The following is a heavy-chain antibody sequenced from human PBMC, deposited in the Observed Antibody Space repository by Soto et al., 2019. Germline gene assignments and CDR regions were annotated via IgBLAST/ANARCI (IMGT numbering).Heavy chain of an antibody. CDR3: ARRRGSNGWFDL. Sequence: ASVKVSGKASGYTFINYDINWVRQAPGQGLEWVGWMNPDSGNTGYAQSFQGRVTMTGNTSISSVYMELSSLTSEDTAVYYCARRRGSNGWFDLWGQGTLVTVSS. D-gene: IGHD2-8*01. CDR1: GYTFINYD. V-gene: IGHV1-8*01. CDR2: MNPDSGNT. J-gene: IGHJ5*02.